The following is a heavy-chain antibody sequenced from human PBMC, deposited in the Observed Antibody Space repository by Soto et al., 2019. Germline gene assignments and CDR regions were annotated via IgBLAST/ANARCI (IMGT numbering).Heavy chain of an antibody. CDR3: ARDRGGITVSSKPLAECFDP. V-gene: IGHV4-4*08. CDR2: IDNSGST. D-gene: IGHD3-16*01. CDR1: GGFISRYY. J-gene: IGHJ5*02. Sequence: SETLSLTCTVSGGFISRYYWSWIRQPPGKGLEWIGYIDNSGSTYYDPSLKSRVTISEDTSKNQFSLKLSSVTAADTAVYYCARDRGGITVSSKPLAECFDPWGQGTRVTVSS.